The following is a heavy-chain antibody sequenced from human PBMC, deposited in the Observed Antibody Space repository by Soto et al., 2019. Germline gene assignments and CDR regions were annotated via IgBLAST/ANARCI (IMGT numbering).Heavy chain of an antibody. CDR2: ISAYNGNT. CDR3: ARDRSLLRFFEWLASDAFAI. J-gene: IGHJ3*02. CDR1: GYTFTSYG. V-gene: IGHV1-18*04. Sequence: QVQLVQSGAAVKKPGASVKVSCKASGYTFTSYGISWVRQAPGQGLEWMGWISAYNGNTNYAQKLQGRVTMTTDTYTRTAYMELRSLRSDDTAVYYCARDRSLLRFFEWLASDAFAIWVQGTMVTVSS. D-gene: IGHD3-3*01.